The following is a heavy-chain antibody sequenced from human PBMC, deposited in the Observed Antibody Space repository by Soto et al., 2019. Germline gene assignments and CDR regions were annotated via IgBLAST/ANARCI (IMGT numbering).Heavy chain of an antibody. CDR1: GCSISSSNW. Sequence: PSETLSLTCAVSGCSISSSNWWSRVRQPPGKGLEWIGEIYHSGSTNYNPSLKSRVTISVDKSKNQFSLKLSSVTAADTAVYYCARVPSSRITIFGVGSYYYYGMEVLGQGTPVT. CDR3: ARVPSSRITIFGVGSYYYYGMEV. J-gene: IGHJ6*02. CDR2: IYHSGST. D-gene: IGHD3-3*01. V-gene: IGHV4-4*02.